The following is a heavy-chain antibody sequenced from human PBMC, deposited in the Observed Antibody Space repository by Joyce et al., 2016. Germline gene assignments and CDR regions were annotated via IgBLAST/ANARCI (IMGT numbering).Heavy chain of an antibody. CDR1: GFTFKSYS. Sequence: EVQLVESGGGLVQPGGSLGLSCVGSGFTFKSYSMNWVRQAPGKGLEWISYITSSSNTIYFADSVKGRFTVSRDNANNSLFLQMNSLRVEDTAVYYCAYYGAYYFHYWGRGTLVSVSS. D-gene: IGHD1-26*01. CDR3: AYYGAYYFHY. J-gene: IGHJ4*02. CDR2: ITSSSNTI. V-gene: IGHV3-48*01.